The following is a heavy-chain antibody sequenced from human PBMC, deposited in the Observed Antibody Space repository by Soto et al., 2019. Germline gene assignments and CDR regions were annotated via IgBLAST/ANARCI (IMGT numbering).Heavy chain of an antibody. Sequence: SETLSLTWGVYGESLSGCVWTWFRQTPGKGLQWIGQINHSGSASYNPSLKSRVTISVHTSNSQFSLELSSVTAADTAVYYCARGLITGSHYSGGWYYFDSWGQGTQVTVS. CDR3: ARGLITGSHYSGGWYYFDS. V-gene: IGHV4-34*01. D-gene: IGHD6-19*01. CDR2: INHSGSA. J-gene: IGHJ4*02. CDR1: GESLSGCV.